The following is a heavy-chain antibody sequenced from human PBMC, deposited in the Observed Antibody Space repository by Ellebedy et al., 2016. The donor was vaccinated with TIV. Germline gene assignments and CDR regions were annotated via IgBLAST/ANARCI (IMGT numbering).Heavy chain of an antibody. J-gene: IGHJ4*02. Sequence: GGSLRLSXAASGFTFSRYSMNRVRQSPGKGLEWVSSINGRGDRTYYADSVKGRFTISRDNSKNVIYLQMNGLRAEDTAIYYCAKPARTDATDFWGQGTLVTVSS. D-gene: IGHD4-17*01. V-gene: IGHV3-23*01. CDR3: AKPARTDATDF. CDR1: GFTFSRYS. CDR2: INGRGDRT.